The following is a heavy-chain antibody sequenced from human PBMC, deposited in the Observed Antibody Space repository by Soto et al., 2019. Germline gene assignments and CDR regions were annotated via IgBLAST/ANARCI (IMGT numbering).Heavy chain of an antibody. V-gene: IGHV4-31*03. Sequence: PSETLSLTCTVSGGSISSGGYYWSWIRQHPGKGLEWIGYIYYSGSTYYNPSLKSRVTISVDTSKNQFSLKLSSVTAADTAVYYCARGRSFEPPSQVSSWYNYWGQGTLVTVSS. D-gene: IGHD6-13*01. J-gene: IGHJ4*02. CDR3: ARGRSFEPPSQVSSWYNY. CDR1: GGSISSGGYY. CDR2: IYYSGST.